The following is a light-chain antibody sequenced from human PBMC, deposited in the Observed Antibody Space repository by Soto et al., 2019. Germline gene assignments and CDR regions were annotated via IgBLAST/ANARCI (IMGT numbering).Light chain of an antibody. CDR3: SSYAGSNNVV. CDR1: RSDVGGYNY. Sequence: QSVLTQPPSASGSPGQSVTISCTGTRSDVGGYNYVSWYQQHPGKAPKLMIYEVNKRPSGVPDRFSGSKSGYTASLTVSGLQPEDESDYYCSSYAGSNNVVFGGGTKVTVL. CDR2: EVN. J-gene: IGLJ2*01. V-gene: IGLV2-8*01.